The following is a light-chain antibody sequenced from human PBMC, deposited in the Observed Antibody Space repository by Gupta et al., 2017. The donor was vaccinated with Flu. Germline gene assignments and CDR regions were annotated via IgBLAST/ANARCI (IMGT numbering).Light chain of an antibody. V-gene: IGKV3-20*01. J-gene: IGKJ4*01. CDR1: QNVGNNY. CDR3: QPDDYSPIT. Sequence: EIVLTQSPGTVSLSPGERATLSCRASQNVGNNYLGWYQQKGGQAPRLLIYNGSNRAAGISNRFSGSGSGTDFTLTISGLEPEDSAVYDCQPDDYSPITFGGGTKVEIK. CDR2: NGS.